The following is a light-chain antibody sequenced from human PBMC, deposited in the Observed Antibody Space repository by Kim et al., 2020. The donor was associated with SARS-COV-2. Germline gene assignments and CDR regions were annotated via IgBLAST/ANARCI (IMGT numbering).Light chain of an antibody. Sequence: GQSITTDCTGSSSDVGKYNSVSWYQQHPGKAPKLLIYDVRDRPSGVSSRFSGSKSGNTASLIISGLQPEDEAYYCCSSYTITSTLVFGGGTQLTVL. CDR2: DVR. J-gene: IGLJ2*01. V-gene: IGLV2-14*03. CDR3: SSYTITSTLV. CDR1: SSDVGKYNS.